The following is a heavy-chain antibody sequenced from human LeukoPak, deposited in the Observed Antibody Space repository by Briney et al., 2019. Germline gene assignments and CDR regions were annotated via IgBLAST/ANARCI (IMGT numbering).Heavy chain of an antibody. Sequence: SETLSLTCIVSGGSISSYYWRSLLQPPGKGLEWIGYIYYSGSTNYNPSLKSRVTISVDTSKNQFSLRLSSVTAADTAGYYCARQGIAVAGNAFFDYWGQGTLVTVSS. J-gene: IGHJ4*02. CDR3: ARQGIAVAGNAFFDY. CDR2: IYYSGST. V-gene: IGHV4-59*08. CDR1: GGSISSYY. D-gene: IGHD6-19*01.